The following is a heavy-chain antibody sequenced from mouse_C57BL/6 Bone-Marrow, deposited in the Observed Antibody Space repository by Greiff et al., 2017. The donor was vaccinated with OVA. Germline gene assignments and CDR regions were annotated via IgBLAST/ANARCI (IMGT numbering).Heavy chain of an antibody. D-gene: IGHD1-1*01. CDR2: IYPGSGNT. CDR3: ARVPTYGSSFYFDY. V-gene: IGHV1-66*01. CDR1: GYSFTSYY. Sequence: VQLQQSGPELVKPGASVKISCKASGYSFTSYYIHWVKQRPGQGLEWIGWIYPGSGNTKYNEKFKGKATLTADTSSSTAYMQLSRLTSEDSAVYYCARVPTYGSSFYFDYWGQGTTLTVSS. J-gene: IGHJ2*01.